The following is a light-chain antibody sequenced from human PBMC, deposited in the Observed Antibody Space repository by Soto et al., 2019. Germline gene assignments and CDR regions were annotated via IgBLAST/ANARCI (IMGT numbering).Light chain of an antibody. CDR2: EVG. Sequence: QSALTQPASVSGSPGQSITISCTGTSSDIGGYNYVSWYQQHPGKAPKLIIYEVGNRPSGISNRFSGSKSGNKASLTISGLQAEDEADYYCSSYTSNSPWVFGGGTKLTVL. CDR3: SSYTSNSPWV. V-gene: IGLV2-14*01. CDR1: SSDIGGYNY. J-gene: IGLJ3*02.